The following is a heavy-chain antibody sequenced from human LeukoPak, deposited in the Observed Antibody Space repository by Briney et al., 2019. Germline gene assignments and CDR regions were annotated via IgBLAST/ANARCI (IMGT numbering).Heavy chain of an antibody. J-gene: IGHJ6*02. CDR3: AKGFSGTYYGIDV. CDR2: INPADSDT. V-gene: IGHV5-51*01. Sequence: GESLRISCKGSGYTFSNYWIGWVRQMPGKGLEWMGIINPADSDTRYSPSFEGQVTISADESISTSYLQWSRLKASDSGMYYCAKGFSGTYYGIDVWGQGTTVTVSS. D-gene: IGHD3-10*01. CDR1: GYTFSNYW.